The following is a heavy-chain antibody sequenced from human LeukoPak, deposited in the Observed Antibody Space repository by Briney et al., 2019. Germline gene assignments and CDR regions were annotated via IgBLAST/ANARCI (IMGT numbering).Heavy chain of an antibody. CDR2: INAGNGNT. CDR3: ARLKYCSNGVCYAGFDY. D-gene: IGHD2-8*01. CDR1: GGTFSSYA. J-gene: IGHJ4*02. V-gene: IGHV1-3*01. Sequence: GASVKVSCKASGGTFSSYAISWVRQAPGQGLEWMGWINAGNGNTKYSQKFQGRVTITRDTSADTAYMELSSLRSEDTAVYYCARLKYCSNGVCYAGFDYWGQGTLVTVSS.